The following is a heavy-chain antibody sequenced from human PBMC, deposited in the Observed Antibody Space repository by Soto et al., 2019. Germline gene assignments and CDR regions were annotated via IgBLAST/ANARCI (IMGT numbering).Heavy chain of an antibody. Sequence: SETLSLTRTVSGASLRATGHFLTWIRQRPGSGLEWIGYTSYGGATFYSPSLQSRISISVDRSKNQFSLKLSSVTAADTAVYYCASQVSYGSGWFDPWGQGTLVTVSS. V-gene: IGHV4-31*03. J-gene: IGHJ5*02. CDR2: TSYGGAT. D-gene: IGHD5-18*01. CDR1: GASLRATGHF. CDR3: ASQVSYGSGWFDP.